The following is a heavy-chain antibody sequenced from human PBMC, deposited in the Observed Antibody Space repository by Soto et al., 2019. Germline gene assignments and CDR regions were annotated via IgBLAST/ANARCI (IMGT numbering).Heavy chain of an antibody. CDR2: LLRPGRST. CDR3: AKDAIANDGIWLMDS. CDR1: GFMFSDYA. D-gene: IGHD3-16*01. J-gene: IGHJ5*02. V-gene: IGHV3-23*01. Sequence: GRSLRLSCAASGFMFSDYAMTWALQAPGKELEWVSGLLRPGRSTYYADSVKGRFTISGDTSANTVYLQMDSLRDEDTAVYYCAKDAIANDGIWLMDSWGQGTVVTVSS.